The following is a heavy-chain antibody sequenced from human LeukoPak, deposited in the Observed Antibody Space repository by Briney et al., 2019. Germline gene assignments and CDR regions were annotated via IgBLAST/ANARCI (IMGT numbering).Heavy chain of an antibody. CDR2: LSSGGTT. D-gene: IGHD3-22*01. CDR3: TRDNNGYFY. J-gene: IGHJ4*02. V-gene: IGHV3-53*01. Sequence: GGSLRLSCAASGFSISASYMSWVRQAPGRGLEWVSILSSGGTTYYPDSVQGRFSISRDNSQNMLYLQMSGLRTEDTAVYYCTRDNNGYFYWGQGTLVTVSS. CDR1: GFSISASY.